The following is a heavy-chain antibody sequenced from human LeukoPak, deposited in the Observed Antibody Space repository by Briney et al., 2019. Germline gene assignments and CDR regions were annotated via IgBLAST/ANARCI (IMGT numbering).Heavy chain of an antibody. J-gene: IGHJ5*02. CDR1: GFTFSSYS. CDR3: ARDGGCSSTSCYSRFNWFDP. D-gene: IGHD2-2*01. CDR2: ISSSSSTI. Sequence: AGGSLRLSCAASGFTFSSYSMNWVRQPPGKGLEGVSYISSSSSTIYYADSVEGRFTISRDNAKNSLYLQMNSPRAEDTAVYYCARDGGCSSTSCYSRFNWFDPWGQGTLVTVSS. V-gene: IGHV3-48*01.